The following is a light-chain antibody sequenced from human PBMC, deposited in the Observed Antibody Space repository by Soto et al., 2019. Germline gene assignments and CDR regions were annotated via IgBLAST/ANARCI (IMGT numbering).Light chain of an antibody. CDR1: QSVSSY. CDR3: QQRRNWPT. Sequence: EIVLTQSPATLSLSPGERATLSGRASQSVSSYLAWYQQKPGQAPRLLIYDASNRATGIPARFSGSGSGTDFTLTISSLEPEDFAVYYCQQRRNWPTFGQGTKVDIK. V-gene: IGKV3-11*01. J-gene: IGKJ1*01. CDR2: DAS.